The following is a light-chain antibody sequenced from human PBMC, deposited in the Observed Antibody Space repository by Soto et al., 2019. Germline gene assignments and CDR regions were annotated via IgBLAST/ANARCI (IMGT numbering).Light chain of an antibody. J-gene: IGKJ1*01. Sequence: IVLTQSPATLSFSPGEEATLSCRASQRIAIYLAWYQQKSGQSPRLLIYDTSNRAPGIPDRFSGSASGTDFTLTISSLEPEDFAVYYCQQRATWPWTFGQGTAVEIK. CDR3: QQRATWPWT. CDR1: QRIAIY. V-gene: IGKV3-11*01. CDR2: DTS.